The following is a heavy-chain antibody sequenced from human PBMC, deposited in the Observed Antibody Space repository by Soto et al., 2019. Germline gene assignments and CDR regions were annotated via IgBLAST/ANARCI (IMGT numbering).Heavy chain of an antibody. D-gene: IGHD3-3*01. V-gene: IGHV4-59*03. Sequence: QVQLQESGPGLVKPSETLSLTCNVSGGSISSYYWTWIRQPPGKGLEWIGYLYNTGSTNYNPSLKSRVTISLDTSKNQFFLNLSSVTAVDSAVYYCAGMSFTVFGEVIDNFYFYGMDVWGQGTTVTVSS. CDR1: GGSISSYY. J-gene: IGHJ6*02. CDR2: LYNTGST. CDR3: AGMSFTVFGEVIDNFYFYGMDV.